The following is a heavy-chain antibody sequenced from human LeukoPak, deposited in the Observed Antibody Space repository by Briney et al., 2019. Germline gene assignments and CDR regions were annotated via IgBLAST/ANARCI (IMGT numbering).Heavy chain of an antibody. D-gene: IGHD2-15*01. Sequence: RLSXAXXGXXFXXYAXXWXRHAPGKGLEWVSGISWNSGSIVYADSVKGRFTISRDNSKNTLYLQMNSLRAEDTAEYYCAKRGGTESFYYFYYMDVWGKGTTVTVSS. CDR2: ISWNSGSI. V-gene: IGHV3-9*01. J-gene: IGHJ6*03. CDR3: AKRGGTESFYYFYYMDV. CDR1: GXXFXXYA.